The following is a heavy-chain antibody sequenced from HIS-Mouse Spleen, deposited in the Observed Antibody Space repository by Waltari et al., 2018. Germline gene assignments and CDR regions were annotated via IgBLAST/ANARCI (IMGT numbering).Heavy chain of an antibody. CDR1: GGSLSSYY. CDR3: AAPGYSSSWYAFDI. CDR2: IYYSGST. D-gene: IGHD6-13*01. Sequence: QVQLQESGPGLVKPSETLSLTCTVSGGSLSSYYWSWIRQPPGKGLEWIGYIYYSGSTNYNPSLKSRVTISVDTSKNQFSLKLSSVTAADTAVYYCAAPGYSSSWYAFDIWGQGTMVTVSS. J-gene: IGHJ3*02. V-gene: IGHV4-59*08.